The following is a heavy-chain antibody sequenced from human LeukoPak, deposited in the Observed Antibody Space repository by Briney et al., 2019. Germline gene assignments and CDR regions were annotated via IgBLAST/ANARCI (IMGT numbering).Heavy chain of an antibody. J-gene: IGHJ4*02. Sequence: FETLSVTCTVSGGSISSYYWSWIRQPPGKGLEWIGYIYYSGSTNYNPSLKSRVTISVDTSKNQFSLKLSSVTAADTAVYYCARLGITGTEDYWGQGPLVTASS. CDR3: ARLGITGTEDY. CDR1: GGSISSYY. D-gene: IGHD1-7*01. CDR2: IYYSGST. V-gene: IGHV4-59*08.